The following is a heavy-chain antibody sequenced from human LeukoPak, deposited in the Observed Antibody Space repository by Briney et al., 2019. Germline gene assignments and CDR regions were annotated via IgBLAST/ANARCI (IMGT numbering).Heavy chain of an antibody. CDR3: VRDRVGPDY. CDR1: GFTFSSAW. Sequence: GGSLRLSCAASGFTFSSAWMHWVRQAPGTGLVWVSRITDDATTTYADSVRGRFTISRDNAKNILYLQMNGLRAEDTAVYYCVRDRVGPDYWGQGTLVTVSS. J-gene: IGHJ4*02. D-gene: IGHD1-26*01. CDR2: ITDDATT. V-gene: IGHV3-74*03.